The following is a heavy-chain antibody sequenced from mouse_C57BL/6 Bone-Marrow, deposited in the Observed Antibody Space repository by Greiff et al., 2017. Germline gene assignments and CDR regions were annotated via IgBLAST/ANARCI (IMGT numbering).Heavy chain of an antibody. CDR1: GFTFSSYG. J-gene: IGHJ1*03. V-gene: IGHV5-6*02. CDR2: ISSGGSYT. CDR3: ARLGTTVGLDV. D-gene: IGHD2-3*01. Sequence: EVKLVESGGDLVKPGGSLKLSCAASGFTFSSYGMSWVRQTPDKRLEWVATISSGGSYTYYPDSVKGRFTISRDNAKNTLYLQMSSLKSEDTAMYFCARLGTTVGLDVWGTGTTLTVSS.